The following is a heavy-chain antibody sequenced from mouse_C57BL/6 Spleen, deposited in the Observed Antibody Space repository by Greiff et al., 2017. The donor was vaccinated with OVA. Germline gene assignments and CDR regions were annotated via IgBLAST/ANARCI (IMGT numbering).Heavy chain of an antibody. Sequence: QVQLQQPGAELVKPGASVPLSFKASGYPFTSYWMHWVKQRPGQVLEWIGMIHPNSGSTNYNEKFKSKATLTVDKSSSTAYMQLSSLTSEDSAVYYCARRGYFDVWGKGTTVTVSS. V-gene: IGHV1-64*01. CDR3: ARRGYFDV. CDR2: IHPNSGST. J-gene: IGHJ1*03. CDR1: GYPFTSYW.